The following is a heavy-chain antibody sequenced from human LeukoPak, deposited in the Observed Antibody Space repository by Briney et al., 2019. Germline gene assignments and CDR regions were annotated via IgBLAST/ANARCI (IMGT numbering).Heavy chain of an antibody. Sequence: GESLKISCKGSGYNITSYWIGWVRQMPGKGLEWMGIIYPGDSDTRYSPSFKGHVTISADKSISTAYLHWSSLKDSDTAMYYCVRHELGMNGIDYWGQGTLVTVSS. J-gene: IGHJ4*02. D-gene: IGHD7-27*01. CDR2: IYPGDSDT. V-gene: IGHV5-51*01. CDR1: GYNITSYW. CDR3: VRHELGMNGIDY.